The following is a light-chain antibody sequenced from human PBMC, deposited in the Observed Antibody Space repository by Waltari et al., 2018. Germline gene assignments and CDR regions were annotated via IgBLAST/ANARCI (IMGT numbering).Light chain of an antibody. CDR1: QDISNY. CDR3: QQYDNLFRWT. J-gene: IGKJ4*01. V-gene: IGKV1-33*01. CDR2: DAS. Sequence: DIQMTQSPSSLSASVADRVTITCQASQDISNYLNWYQQKPGKAPRFLIYDASSLETGVPSRFSGNGSGTDFTFPINSLQPEDIATYYYQQYDNLFRWTFGGGTKVEIK.